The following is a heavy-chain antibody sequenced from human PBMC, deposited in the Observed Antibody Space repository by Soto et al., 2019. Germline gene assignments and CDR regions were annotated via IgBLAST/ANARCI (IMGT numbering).Heavy chain of an antibody. CDR1: GFIVSNNY. D-gene: IGHD1-26*01. V-gene: IGHV3-53*01. J-gene: IGHJ4*02. CDR2: IYSDGST. CDR3: ARVGETNTISTYLHS. Sequence: GGSLRLSCAASGFIVSNNYMSWVRQAPGKGLEWVSVIYSDGSTYYADSVKGRFIVSRDSSRNALYLQMSSLRAEDTAVYYCARVGETNTISTYLHSWGQGTLVTVSS.